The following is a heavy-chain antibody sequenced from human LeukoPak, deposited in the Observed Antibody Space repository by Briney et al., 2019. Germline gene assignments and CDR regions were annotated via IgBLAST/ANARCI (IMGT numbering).Heavy chain of an antibody. CDR1: GFTFSSYS. D-gene: IGHD3-9*01. Sequence: GGSLRLSCAASGFTFSSYSMNWVRQAPGKGLEWVSSISSSSSYIYYADSVKGRFTISRDNAKNSLYLQMNSLRAEDTAVYCCARDPPDPRYFDWLLPHSYYYYGMDVWGQGTTVTVSS. CDR2: ISSSSSYI. V-gene: IGHV3-21*01. J-gene: IGHJ6*02. CDR3: ARDPPDPRYFDWLLPHSYYYYGMDV.